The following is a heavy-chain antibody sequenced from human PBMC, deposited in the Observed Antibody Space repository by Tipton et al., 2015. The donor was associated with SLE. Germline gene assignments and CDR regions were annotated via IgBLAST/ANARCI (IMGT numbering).Heavy chain of an antibody. V-gene: IGHV4-59*08. CDR2: ISFSGLT. CDR1: GGSISGYY. CDR3: ARQSYPGLVVYAHNWFDP. Sequence: TLSLTCTVSGGSISGYYWSWVRQPPGKGLEWIGYISFSGLTNYNPSLKSRVTISVDTSKNQFSLKLSSVTAADTAVYYCARQSYPGLVVYAHNWFDPWGQGTLVTVSS. J-gene: IGHJ5*02. D-gene: IGHD2-8*02.